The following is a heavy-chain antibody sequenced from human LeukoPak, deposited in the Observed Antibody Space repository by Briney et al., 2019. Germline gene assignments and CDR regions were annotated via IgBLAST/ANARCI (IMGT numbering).Heavy chain of an antibody. J-gene: IGHJ4*02. CDR2: ISGGSGSV. V-gene: IGHV3-23*01. CDR3: AKDPRDYYDSSGNVFDY. Sequence: GGSPRLSCAASGFTFSNYAMAWVRQAPGKRLEWVSTISGGSGSVYYAGSVRGRFTISRDNSENTLFLQMNSLRAEDTALYYCAKDPRDYYDSSGNVFDYWGQGTLVTVSS. CDR1: GFTFSNYA. D-gene: IGHD3-22*01.